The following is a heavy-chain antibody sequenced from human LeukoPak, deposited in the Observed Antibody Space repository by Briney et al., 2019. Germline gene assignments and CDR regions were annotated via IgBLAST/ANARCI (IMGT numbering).Heavy chain of an antibody. D-gene: IGHD2-15*01. CDR1: GDTLSELP. CDR2: FDPEKSER. Sequence: ASVKVSGKVSGDTLSELPMHWVRQAPGKGLEWMGGFDPEKSERIYAQNLRGRVTMTEETSTDTAFLELSSLTSEDTAVYYCATGNSLGYCKGGRCFNYWGQGTQVIVSS. CDR3: ATGNSLGYCKGGRCFNY. J-gene: IGHJ4*02. V-gene: IGHV1-24*01.